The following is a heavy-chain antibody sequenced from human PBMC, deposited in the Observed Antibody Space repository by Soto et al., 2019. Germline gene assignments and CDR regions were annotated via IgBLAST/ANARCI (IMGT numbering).Heavy chain of an antibody. Sequence: QVRLQESGPGLVKPSQTLSLTCTVSGGSISSGGSYWSWIRQLPGKGLEWIGYIYYSGTTYYNPSLKSRLTISVDTSKNQFSLKLSSVTAADTAVFYCARLHYGSENYYDVRAFDIWGQGTMVTVSS. V-gene: IGHV4-31*04. CDR2: IYYSGTT. D-gene: IGHD3-10*01. J-gene: IGHJ3*02. CDR3: ARLHYGSENYYDVRAFDI. CDR1: GGSISSGGSY.